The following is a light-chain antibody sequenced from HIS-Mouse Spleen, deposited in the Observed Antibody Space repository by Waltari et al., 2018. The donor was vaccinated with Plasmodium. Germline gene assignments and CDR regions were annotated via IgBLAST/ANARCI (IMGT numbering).Light chain of an antibody. CDR2: GAS. CDR3: QQYNNWSFT. V-gene: IGKV3-15*01. Sequence: EIVMTQSPATLSVSPGERATLSCRASQSVSSNLAWYQQKPGQAPSLLIYGASTMATGIPARFSGSGSGTEFTLTISSLQSEDFAVYYCQQYNNWSFTFGPGTKVDIK. CDR1: QSVSSN. J-gene: IGKJ3*01.